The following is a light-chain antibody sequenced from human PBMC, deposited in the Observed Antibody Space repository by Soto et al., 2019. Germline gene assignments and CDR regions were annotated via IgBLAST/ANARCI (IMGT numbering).Light chain of an antibody. CDR3: SSYAGNHNYV. CDR2: EVT. CDR1: SSDIGDYNY. Sequence: QSALTQPPSASGSPGQSVTFSCTGTSSDIGDYNYVSWYQQHPGKAPKLMIYEVTKRPSGVPDRFSGSKSGNTASLTVSGLQADDEADYYCSSYAGNHNYVFGTGTKVTVL. V-gene: IGLV2-8*01. J-gene: IGLJ1*01.